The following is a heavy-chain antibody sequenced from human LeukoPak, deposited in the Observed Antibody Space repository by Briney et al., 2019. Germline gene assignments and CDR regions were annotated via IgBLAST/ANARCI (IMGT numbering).Heavy chain of an antibody. CDR2: INPNSGGT. D-gene: IGHD6-19*01. CDR3: ARGWGSGWYRGWFDP. Sequence: ASVKVSCKASGYTFTGYYMHWVRQAPGQGLEWMGWINPNSGGTNYAQKFQGRVTMTRDTSISTAYMELSRLRSDDTAVYYCARGWGSGWYRGWFDPWGQGTLVTVSS. CDR1: GYTFTGYY. J-gene: IGHJ5*02. V-gene: IGHV1-2*02.